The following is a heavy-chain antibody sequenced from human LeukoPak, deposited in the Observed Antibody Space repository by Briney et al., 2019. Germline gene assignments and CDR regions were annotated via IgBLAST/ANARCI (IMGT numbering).Heavy chain of an antibody. D-gene: IGHD3-10*01. V-gene: IGHV3-66*01. J-gene: IGHJ5*02. CDR2: IYSGGST. CDR1: GFTVSDNY. CDR3: ARDHNYYDSGRGFDP. Sequence: PGGSLRLSCAASGFTVSDNYMSWVRQAPGKGLEWVSVIYSGGSTYYADYVQGIFTISRDNSKNTLYLQMNSLRAKDTAVYYCARDHNYYDSGRGFDPWGQGTLVTVSS.